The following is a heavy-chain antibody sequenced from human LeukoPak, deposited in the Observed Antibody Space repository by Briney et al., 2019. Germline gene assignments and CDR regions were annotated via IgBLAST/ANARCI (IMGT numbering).Heavy chain of an antibody. J-gene: IGHJ5*01. CDR3: VKVLVPAASSRWFDS. Sequence: GGSLRLSCAASGFLFSSYGMHWVRQSPGKGLDWVAAIWYDESKTYYADSVKGRFTISRDSSENTLYLQMTSLRAEDAAIYYCVKVLVPAASSRWFDSWGQGTLVTVSS. D-gene: IGHD2-2*01. V-gene: IGHV3-33*06. CDR2: IWYDESKT. CDR1: GFLFSSYG.